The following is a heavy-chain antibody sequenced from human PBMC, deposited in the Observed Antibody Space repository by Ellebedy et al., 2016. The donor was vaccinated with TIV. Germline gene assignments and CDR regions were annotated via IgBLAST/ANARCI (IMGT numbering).Heavy chain of an antibody. CDR3: ASTSLVAGLPDY. D-gene: IGHD6-19*01. CDR2: INHSGST. Sequence: SETLSLTCAVYGGSFSGYYWSWIRQPPGKGLEWIGEINHSGSTNYNPSLKSRVTISVDTSKNQFSLKLSSVTAADTAVYYCASTSLVAGLPDYWGQGTLVTVSS. V-gene: IGHV4-34*01. J-gene: IGHJ4*02. CDR1: GGSFSGYY.